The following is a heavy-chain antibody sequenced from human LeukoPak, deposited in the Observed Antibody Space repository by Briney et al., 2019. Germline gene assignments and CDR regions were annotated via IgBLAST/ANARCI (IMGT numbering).Heavy chain of an antibody. V-gene: IGHV4-34*01. CDR3: ARLYSTSWYNWFDP. CDR2: INHSGST. D-gene: IGHD6-13*01. Sequence: SETLSLTCAVYGGSFSGYYWSWIRQPPGKGLEWIGEINHSGSTNYNPSLMRRVTISVDTSKNQFSLKLSPVTAADTAVYYCARLYSTSWYNWFDPWGQGTLVTVSS. J-gene: IGHJ5*02. CDR1: GGSFSGYY.